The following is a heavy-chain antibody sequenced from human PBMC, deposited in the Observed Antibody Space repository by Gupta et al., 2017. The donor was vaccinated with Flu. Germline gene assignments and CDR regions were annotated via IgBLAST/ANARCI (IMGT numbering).Heavy chain of an antibody. CDR3: ARDSFEYSSSSPTAGMDV. CDR2: IYYSGST. J-gene: IGHJ6*02. Sequence: LSLTCTVSGGSISSYYWSWIRQPPGKGLEWIGYIYYSGSTNYNPSLKSRVTISVDTSKNQFSLKLSSVTAADTAVYYCARDSFEYSSSSPTAGMDVWGQGTTVTVSS. CDR1: GGSISSYY. V-gene: IGHV4-59*01. D-gene: IGHD6-6*01.